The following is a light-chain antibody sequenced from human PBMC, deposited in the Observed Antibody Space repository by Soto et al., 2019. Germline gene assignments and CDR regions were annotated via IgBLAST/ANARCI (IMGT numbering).Light chain of an antibody. CDR3: QQRSNWPLT. CDR2: DAS. CDR1: QSVSSY. V-gene: IGKV3-11*01. Sequence: IVLTQSPATLSLSPGERATLSCRPSQSVSSYLDWYQQKPGQAPRLLIYDASNRATGIPARFSGSGSGTDFTLTISSLEPEDVAVYYCQQRSNWPLTFGGGTKVEIK. J-gene: IGKJ4*01.